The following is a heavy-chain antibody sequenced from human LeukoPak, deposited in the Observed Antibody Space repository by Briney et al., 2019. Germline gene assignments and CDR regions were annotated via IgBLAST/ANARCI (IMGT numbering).Heavy chain of an antibody. CDR2: IIPIFGTA. V-gene: IGHV1-69*01. D-gene: IGHD6-6*01. CDR1: GVTFSSYA. CDR3: ARVAARSYYYYYYMDV. J-gene: IGHJ6*03. Sequence: SVKLSCKASGVTFSSYAISWVRQAPGQRREWMGGIIPIFGTANYAQKLQGRVTITADESTSTAYMELSSLRSEDTAVYYCARVAARSYYYYYYMDVWGKGTTVTVSS.